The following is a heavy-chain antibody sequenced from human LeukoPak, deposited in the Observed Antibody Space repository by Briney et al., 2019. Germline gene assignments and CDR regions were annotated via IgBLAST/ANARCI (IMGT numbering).Heavy chain of an antibody. CDR2: NYYSGST. CDR1: GCSISSSSYY. CDR3: ACYYYGSGSYPLSGCY. Sequence: PSETLSLTCTVSGCSISSSSYYWGWIRQPPGKGLEGIGSNYYSGSTYYNPSLKSRVAISVDTSKNQCSLKLSSVTAADTAVYYCACYYYGSGSYPLSGCYWGQGTLVTVSS. V-gene: IGHV4-39*01. D-gene: IGHD3-10*01. J-gene: IGHJ4*02.